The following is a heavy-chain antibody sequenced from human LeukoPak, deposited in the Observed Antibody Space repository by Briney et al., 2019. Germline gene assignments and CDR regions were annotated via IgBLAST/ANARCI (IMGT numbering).Heavy chain of an antibody. J-gene: IGHJ4*02. CDR3: ARDSAGNDY. CDR2: IKQDGSEK. D-gene: IGHD6-13*01. Sequence: GGSLRLSCAASGFTFSTYWMSWVRQAPGKGQEWVANIKQDGSEKYYVDSVKGRFTISRDNAKNSLYLQMNSLRAEDTAMYYCARDSAGNDYWGQGTLVTVSS. CDR1: GFTFSTYW. V-gene: IGHV3-7*01.